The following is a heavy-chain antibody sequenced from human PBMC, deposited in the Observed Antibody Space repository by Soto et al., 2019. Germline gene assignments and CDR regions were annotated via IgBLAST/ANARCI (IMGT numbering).Heavy chain of an antibody. CDR2: IRGFSPYT. V-gene: IGHV3-21*01. CDR3: ARDRGYDAHDYYYNAMDV. J-gene: IGHJ6*02. Sequence: EVQLEESGGGLVKPGGSLRLSCISSGFTFRTYTMNWVRQAPGKGLEWVSGIRGFSPYTFYAESVKGRFTISRDNAKNSLYLQMNSLRAEDTAVYYCARDRGYDAHDYYYNAMDVWGQGTTVTVSS. D-gene: IGHD2-15*01. CDR1: GFTFRTYT.